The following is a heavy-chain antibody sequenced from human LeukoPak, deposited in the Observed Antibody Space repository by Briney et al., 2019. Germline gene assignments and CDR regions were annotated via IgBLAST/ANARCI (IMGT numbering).Heavy chain of an antibody. CDR1: GFTFSSYG. CDR2: ISYEGSNE. CDR3: AKAQSNWFDP. Sequence: GGSLRLSCVASGFTFSSYGMHWVRQAPGKGLEWVAVISYEGSNEFYADSVKGRFTVSRDNSKKTLNLQMNSLRVEDTAVYYCAKAQSNWFDPWGQGTLVTVSS. J-gene: IGHJ5*02. V-gene: IGHV3-30*18.